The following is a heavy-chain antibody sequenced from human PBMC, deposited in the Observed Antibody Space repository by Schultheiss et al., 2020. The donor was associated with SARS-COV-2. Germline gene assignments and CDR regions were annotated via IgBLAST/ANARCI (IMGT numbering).Heavy chain of an antibody. Sequence: GGSLRLSCAASGFTFSSYSMNWVRQAPGKGLEWVSSISSSSSYIYYADSVKGRFTISRDNSKNTLYLQMNSLRAEDTAVYYCAKNGGPWFGELSRAYYFDYWGQGTLVTVSS. D-gene: IGHD3-10*01. CDR1: GFTFSSYS. V-gene: IGHV3-21*04. CDR2: ISSSSSYI. J-gene: IGHJ4*02. CDR3: AKNGGPWFGELSRAYYFDY.